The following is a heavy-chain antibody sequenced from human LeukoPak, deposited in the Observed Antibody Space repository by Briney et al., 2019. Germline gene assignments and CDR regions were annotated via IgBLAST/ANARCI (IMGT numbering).Heavy chain of an antibody. D-gene: IGHD3-10*01. CDR1: GGTFSSYA. V-gene: IGHV1-69*13. CDR2: IIPIFGTA. Sequence: SVKVSCKASGGTFSSYAISWVRQAPGQGLEWMGGIIPIFGTANYAQKFQGRVTITADESTSTAYMELSSLRSEDTAVYYCARNIWFGESADAFDIWGQGTMVTVSS. CDR3: ARNIWFGESADAFDI. J-gene: IGHJ3*02.